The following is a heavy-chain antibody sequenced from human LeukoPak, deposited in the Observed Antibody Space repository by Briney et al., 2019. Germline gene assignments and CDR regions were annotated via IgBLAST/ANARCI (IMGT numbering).Heavy chain of an antibody. J-gene: IGHJ4*02. CDR2: ISVSSVGA. CDR1: GFTFSSYA. D-gene: IGHD5-18*01. Sequence: GGSLRLSCAASGFTFSSYAMSWVRQAPGTGLEWVSTISVSSVGAYYADSVKGRFTISSDNSKNTLYLQMNSLRAEDTAVYYCAKWVYSYGPGYFDYWGQGTLVTVSS. CDR3: AKWVYSYGPGYFDY. V-gene: IGHV3-23*01.